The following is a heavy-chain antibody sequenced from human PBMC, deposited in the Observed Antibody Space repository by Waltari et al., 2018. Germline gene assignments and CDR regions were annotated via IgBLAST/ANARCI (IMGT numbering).Heavy chain of an antibody. D-gene: IGHD3-3*01. Sequence: QVQLVQSGAEVKKPGASVKVSCKASGYNFTNYEISWVRQAAGQGLEWMGLVNPAPGNPGSLQRIQGRVTMTRNTSISTAYMELRILIAEDTAVYYCARTYYDFWTCSYWVHSFDDLGQGTLVTVSS. J-gene: IGHJ4*02. CDR3: ARTYYDFWTCSYWVHSFDD. CDR2: VNPAPGNP. CDR1: GYNFTNYE. V-gene: IGHV1-8*01.